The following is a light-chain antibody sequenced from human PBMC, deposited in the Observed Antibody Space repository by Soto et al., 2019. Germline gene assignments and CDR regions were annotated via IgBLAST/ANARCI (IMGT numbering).Light chain of an antibody. CDR1: QSISNY. J-gene: IGKJ1*01. Sequence: DLQMTQSPSSLSASVGDRVTITCRASQSISNYLNWYQQKPGKAPEFLIYAASSLQSGVPSRFSGSGSGTDFTLTINSLQPEDFATYYCQQSYSTPWTFGQGTKVEIK. V-gene: IGKV1-39*01. CDR3: QQSYSTPWT. CDR2: AAS.